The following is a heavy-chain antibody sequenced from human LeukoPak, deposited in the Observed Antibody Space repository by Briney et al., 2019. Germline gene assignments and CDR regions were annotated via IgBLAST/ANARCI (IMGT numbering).Heavy chain of an antibody. CDR1: GGTFSSYA. J-gene: IGHJ4*02. CDR2: IIPILGIA. CDR3: ARGKGRTVTTLGY. Sequence: ASVKVSCKASGGTFSSYAISWVRQAPGQGLEWMGRIIPILGIANYAQKFQGRVTITADKSTSTAYMELSSLRSEDTAVYYCARGKGRTVTTLGYWGQGTLVTVSS. V-gene: IGHV1-69*04. D-gene: IGHD4-17*01.